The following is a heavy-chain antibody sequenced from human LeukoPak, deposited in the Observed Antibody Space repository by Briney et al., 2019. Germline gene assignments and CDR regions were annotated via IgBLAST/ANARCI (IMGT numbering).Heavy chain of an antibody. V-gene: IGHV1-3*01. J-gene: IGHJ4*02. CDR3: ARGYCSSTSCYELDY. CDR2: INAGNGNT. D-gene: IGHD2-2*01. Sequence: ASVKVSCKASGYTFTSYAMHWVRQAPGQRLGWMGWINAGNGNTKYSQKFQGRVTITRDTSASTAYMELSSLRSEDTAVYYCARGYCSSTSCYELDYWGQGTLVTVSS. CDR1: GYTFTSYA.